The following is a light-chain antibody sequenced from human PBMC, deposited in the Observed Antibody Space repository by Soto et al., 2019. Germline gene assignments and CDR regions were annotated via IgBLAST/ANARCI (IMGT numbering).Light chain of an antibody. CDR2: EGS. V-gene: IGLV2-23*01. CDR3: AAWDDSLNARGV. CDR1: SSDIGSYNL. J-gene: IGLJ7*01. Sequence: QSALTQPASVSGSPGQSITISCTGTSSDIGSYNLVSWYQQHPGIAPKFMIYEGSKRPSGVSNRFSGSKSGNTASLTISGLQAEDEADYYCAAWDDSLNARGVFGGGTQLTVL.